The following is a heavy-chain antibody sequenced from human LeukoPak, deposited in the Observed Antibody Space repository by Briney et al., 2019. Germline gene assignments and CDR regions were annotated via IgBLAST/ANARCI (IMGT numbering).Heavy chain of an antibody. J-gene: IGHJ5*02. Sequence: SGPTLVNPTQTLTLTCTFSGFSLSTSGMCVSWIRQPPGKALEWLARIDWDDDKYYSTSLKTRLTISKDTSKNQVVLTMTNMDPVDTATYYCARSSFEYSSSEGTNWFDPWGQGTLVTVSS. V-gene: IGHV2-70*11. CDR3: ARSSFEYSSSEGTNWFDP. D-gene: IGHD6-6*01. CDR1: GFSLSTSGMC. CDR2: IDWDDDK.